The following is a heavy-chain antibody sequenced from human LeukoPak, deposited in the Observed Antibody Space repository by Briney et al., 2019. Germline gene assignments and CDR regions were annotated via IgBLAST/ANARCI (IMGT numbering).Heavy chain of an antibody. J-gene: IGHJ5*02. D-gene: IGHD4-17*01. CDR2: ISWNSGSI. CDR1: GLTFDEYA. Sequence: GGSLSLSCAASGLTFDEYAMHWVRQAPGKGLEWVSGISWNSGSIGHAASVKGRFSISRDNAKNSLYLQMNSLRAEDTALYYCAKGDLYGDYVSWFDPWGQGTRVTVSS. CDR3: AKGDLYGDYVSWFDP. V-gene: IGHV3-9*01.